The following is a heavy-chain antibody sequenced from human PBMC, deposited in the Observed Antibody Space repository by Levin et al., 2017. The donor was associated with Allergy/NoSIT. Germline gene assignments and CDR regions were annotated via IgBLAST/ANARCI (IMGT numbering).Heavy chain of an antibody. CDR2: IYYSGST. D-gene: IGHD2-15*01. V-gene: IGHV4-59*01. CDR3: ARTGFTAYSSDAFDI. J-gene: IGHJ3*02. CDR1: GGSISSYY. Sequence: SQTLSLTCTVSGGSISSYYWSWIRQPPGKGLEWIGYIYYSGSTNYNPSLKSRVTISVDTSKNQFSLKLSSVTAADTAVYYCARTGFTAYSSDAFDIWGQGTMVTVSS.